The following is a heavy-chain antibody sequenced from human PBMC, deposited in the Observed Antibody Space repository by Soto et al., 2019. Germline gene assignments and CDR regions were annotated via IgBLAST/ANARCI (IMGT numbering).Heavy chain of an antibody. D-gene: IGHD2-15*01. J-gene: IGHJ6*02. CDR2: IIPIFGTA. CDR3: AREKEVVVAAGIYYYYGMDV. Sequence: ASVKVSCKASGGTFSSYAISWVRQAPGQGLEWMGGIIPIFGTANYAQKFQGRVTITADESTRTAYMELSSLRSEDTAVYYCAREKEVVVAAGIYYYYGMDVWGQGTTLTV. CDR1: GGTFSSYA. V-gene: IGHV1-69*13.